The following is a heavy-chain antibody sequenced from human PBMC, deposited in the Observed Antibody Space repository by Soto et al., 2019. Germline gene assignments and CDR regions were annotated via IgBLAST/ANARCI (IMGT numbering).Heavy chain of an antibody. CDR1: GFTFSSSG. CDR3: ATAFIAVAGPKFFDY. V-gene: IGHV3-23*01. CDR2: ISASGGET. D-gene: IGHD6-19*01. Sequence: GGSLRLSCATSGFTFSSSGMSWVRQAPGKGLEWVSGISASGGETYYGDSVKGRFTISRDNAKNTLYLQMNSLRAEDTAVYYCATAFIAVAGPKFFDYWGQGTLVTVSS. J-gene: IGHJ4*02.